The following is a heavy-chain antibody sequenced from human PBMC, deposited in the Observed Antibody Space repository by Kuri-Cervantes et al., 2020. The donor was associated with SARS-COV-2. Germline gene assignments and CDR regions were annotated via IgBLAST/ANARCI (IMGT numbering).Heavy chain of an antibody. J-gene: IGHJ6*02. CDR2: ISYDGSDK. Sequence: GESLKISCAASGFTFSNFGMHWVRQAPGKGLEWVTLISYDGSDKYYADSVKGRFTISRDNSKSTLFLQMNSLRAEDTAEYYCARGAAAADYFFYGVDVWGRGTTVTVSS. V-gene: IGHV3-30*03. D-gene: IGHD6-13*01. CDR3: ARGAAAADYFFYGVDV. CDR1: GFTFSNFG.